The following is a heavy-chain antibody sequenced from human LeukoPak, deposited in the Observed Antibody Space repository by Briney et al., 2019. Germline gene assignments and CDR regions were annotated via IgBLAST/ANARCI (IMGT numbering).Heavy chain of an antibody. D-gene: IGHD3-10*01. V-gene: IGHV4-59*01. CDR2: IYYSGST. CDR3: ARGKYYYGDFDY. J-gene: IGHJ4*02. CDR1: GVSISSYY. Sequence: SETLSLTCTVSGVSISSYYWSWIRQPPGKGLEWIGYIYYSGSTNYNPSLKSRVTISADTSKNQFSLKLSSVTAADTAVYYCARGKYYYGDFDYWGQGTLVTVSS.